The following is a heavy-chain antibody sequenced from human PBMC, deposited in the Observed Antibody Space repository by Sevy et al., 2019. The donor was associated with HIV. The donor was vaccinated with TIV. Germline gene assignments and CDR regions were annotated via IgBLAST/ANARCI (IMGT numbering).Heavy chain of an antibody. D-gene: IGHD1-26*01. CDR2: IYYNGHI. CDR3: AGENAWGRGYS. Sequence: SETLSLTCTVSGGSITSLYWNWIRQPPGKGLEWVANIYYNGHINYNPSVKSRVTLSLDTSKKQFSMRLSAVNDADTAMYYCAGENAWGRGYSWGQGTLVTVSS. V-gene: IGHV4-59*08. J-gene: IGHJ4*02. CDR1: GGSITSLY.